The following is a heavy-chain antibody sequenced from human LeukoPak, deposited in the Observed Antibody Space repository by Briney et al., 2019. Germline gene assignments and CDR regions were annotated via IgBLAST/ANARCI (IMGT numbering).Heavy chain of an antibody. J-gene: IGHJ4*02. CDR1: VYSLITYI. CDR3: AKGVVFVWFTVSTYDFDL. Sequence: GGSLRLSCAAPVYSLITYILCGVPDAPEGGVGWVSGISGRGGSTYYADSVRGGFTLSRDNTQNTLYLQMNTLRAEDTPVYYCAKGVVFVWFTVSTYDFDLWGEGGLATASS. D-gene: IGHD3-9*01. CDR2: ISGRGGST. V-gene: IGHV3-23*01.